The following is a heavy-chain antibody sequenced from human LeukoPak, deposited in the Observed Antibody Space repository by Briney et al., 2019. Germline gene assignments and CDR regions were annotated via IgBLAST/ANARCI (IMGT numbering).Heavy chain of an antibody. Sequence: PSETLSLTCTVSGGSISSFYWSWIRQPPGKGLEWIGYIYYSGSTNYNPSLKSRVTISVDTSKNQFSLSLSSVTAADTAVYYCARHGAAHLLYYYDYWGQGTLVTVSS. CDR3: ARHGAAHLLYYYDY. CDR1: GGSISSFY. CDR2: IYYSGST. V-gene: IGHV4-59*08. D-gene: IGHD2/OR15-2a*01. J-gene: IGHJ4*02.